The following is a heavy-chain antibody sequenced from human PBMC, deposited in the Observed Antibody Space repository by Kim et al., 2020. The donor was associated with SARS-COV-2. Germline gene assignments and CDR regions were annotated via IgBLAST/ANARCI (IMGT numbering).Heavy chain of an antibody. D-gene: IGHD6-19*01. V-gene: IGHV3-9*01. CDR3: AKDTFGVAGTGLFDY. Sequence: GGSLRLSCAASGFTFDDYAMHWVRQAPGKGLEWVSGISWNSGSIGYADSVKGRFTISRDNAKNSLYLQMNSLRAEDTALYYCAKDTFGVAGTGLFDYWGQGTLVTVSS. CDR1: GFTFDDYA. CDR2: ISWNSGSI. J-gene: IGHJ4*02.